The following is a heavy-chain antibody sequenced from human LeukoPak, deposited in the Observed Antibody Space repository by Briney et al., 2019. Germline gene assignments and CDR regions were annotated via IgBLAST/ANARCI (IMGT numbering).Heavy chain of an antibody. CDR2: ISYTGST. V-gene: IGHV4-59*01. CDR3: ARDLGGIYFDY. D-gene: IGHD1-26*01. J-gene: IGHJ4*02. CDR1: GGSISNYY. Sequence: SETLSLTCTVSGGSISNYYWSWIRQPPGEGLEWIGFISYTGSTNYNPSLKSRVTVSVDTSKNQFSLKVTSVTAADTAVYYCARDLGGIYFDYWGQGTLVTVSS.